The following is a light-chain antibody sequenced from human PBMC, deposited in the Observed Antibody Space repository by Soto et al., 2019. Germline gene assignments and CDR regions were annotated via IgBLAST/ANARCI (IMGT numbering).Light chain of an antibody. V-gene: IGKV3-11*01. CDR3: VQHRSYPWT. J-gene: IGKJ1*01. Sequence: EIVLPQSPATLSLSPGARATLSGRASQSVSSYLAWYQQKPGQAPRLLIYDASNRATGIPARFSGSGSGTDFTLTISSLQPEDFATYYCVQHRSYPWTVGQGNKVDIK. CDR2: DAS. CDR1: QSVSSY.